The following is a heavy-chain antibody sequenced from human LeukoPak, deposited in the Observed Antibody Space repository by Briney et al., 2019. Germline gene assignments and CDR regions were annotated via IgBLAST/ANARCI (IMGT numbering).Heavy chain of an antibody. CDR2: ISSSSSTM. D-gene: IGHD3-22*01. CDR1: GFTFSSYE. Sequence: PGGPLRLSCAASGFTFSSYEMNWVRQAPGKGLEWVSYISSSSSTMYYADSVKGRFSISRDNAKNSLYLQMNSLRAEDTAVYYCARDHHRRLYDSQARDTFDIWGQGTMVTVSS. J-gene: IGHJ3*02. CDR3: ARDHHRRLYDSQARDTFDI. V-gene: IGHV3-48*03.